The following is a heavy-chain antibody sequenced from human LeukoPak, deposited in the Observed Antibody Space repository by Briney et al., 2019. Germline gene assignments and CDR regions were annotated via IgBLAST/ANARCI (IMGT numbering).Heavy chain of an antibody. D-gene: IGHD4-17*01. CDR1: GFTFSTYG. Sequence: GGSLRLSCAASGFTFSTYGMHWVRQAPGKGLEWVAVIYNDGNKKYDADSVKGRFTISRDNSKNTLYLQMNSLRAEDTAVYYCARGRRTTVITPPDYWGQGTLVTVSS. J-gene: IGHJ4*02. V-gene: IGHV3-33*01. CDR3: ARGRRTTVITPPDY. CDR2: IYNDGNKK.